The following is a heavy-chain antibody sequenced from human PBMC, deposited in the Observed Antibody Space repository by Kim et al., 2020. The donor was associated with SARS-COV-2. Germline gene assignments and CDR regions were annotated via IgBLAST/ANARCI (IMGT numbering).Heavy chain of an antibody. CDR3: ARYGITMVRGVHHRDSYYYGMDV. Sequence: SETLSLTCAVYGGSFSGYYWSWIRQPPGKGLEWIGEINHSGSTNYNPSLKSRVTISVDTSKNQFSLKLSSVTAADTAVYYCARYGITMVRGVHHRDSYYYGMDVWGQGTTVTVSS. CDR1: GGSFSGYY. CDR2: INHSGST. V-gene: IGHV4-34*01. J-gene: IGHJ6*02. D-gene: IGHD3-10*01.